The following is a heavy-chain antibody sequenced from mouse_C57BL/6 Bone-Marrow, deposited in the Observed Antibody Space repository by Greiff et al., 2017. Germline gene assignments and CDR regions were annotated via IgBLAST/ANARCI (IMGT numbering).Heavy chain of an antibody. Sequence: VQLQQPGAELVKPGASVKLSCKASGYTFTTYWMHWVKQRPGQGLEWIGMIHPNSGSTNYNEQFKSKATLTVDKSSSTAYMPLSSLTSDDSAVYYCARSTTVVDFYYFDYWGQGTTLTVSS. CDR2: IHPNSGST. V-gene: IGHV1-64*01. CDR3: ARSTTVVDFYYFDY. CDR1: GYTFTTYW. D-gene: IGHD1-1*01. J-gene: IGHJ2*01.